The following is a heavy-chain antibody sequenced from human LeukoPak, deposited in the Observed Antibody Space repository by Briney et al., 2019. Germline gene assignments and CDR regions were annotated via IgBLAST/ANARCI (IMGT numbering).Heavy chain of an antibody. CDR1: GFTFSDYY. V-gene: IGHV3-11*01. Sequence: GGSLRLSCAASGFTFSDYYMSWIRQAPGKGLEWGSYISSSGSTIYYADSVKGRFTISRDNAKNSLYLQMNSLRAEDTAVYYCAREGAAGIYYYYGMDVWGQGTTVTVSS. CDR2: ISSSGSTI. J-gene: IGHJ6*02. CDR3: AREGAAGIYYYYGMDV. D-gene: IGHD6-13*01.